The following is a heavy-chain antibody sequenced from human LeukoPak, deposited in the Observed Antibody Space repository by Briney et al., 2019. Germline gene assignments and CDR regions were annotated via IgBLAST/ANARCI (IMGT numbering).Heavy chain of an antibody. V-gene: IGHV1-3*03. D-gene: IGHD3-10*01. CDR1: GYTFTSYA. CDR3: ARAGENGSGSYTAFDY. Sequence: ASVKVSCKASGYTFTSYAMHWVRQAPGQRLEWMGWINAGNGNTKYSQEFQGRVTITRDTSASTAYMELSSLRSEDTAVYYCARAGENGSGSYTAFDYWGQGTLVTVSS. J-gene: IGHJ4*02. CDR2: INAGNGNT.